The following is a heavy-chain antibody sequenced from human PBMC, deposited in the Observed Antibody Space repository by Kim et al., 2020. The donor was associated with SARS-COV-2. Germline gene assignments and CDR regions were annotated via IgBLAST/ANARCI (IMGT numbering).Heavy chain of an antibody. Sequence: GGSLRLSCAASGFTFSSYAMSWVRQAPGKGLEWVSAISGSGGSTYYADSVKGRFTISRDNSKNTLYLQMNSLRAEDTAVYYCAKEGSIVVVVAAIMGYFDYWGHGTLVTVSS. CDR1: GFTFSSYA. D-gene: IGHD2-15*01. CDR3: AKEGSIVVVVAAIMGYFDY. CDR2: ISGSGGST. J-gene: IGHJ4*01. V-gene: IGHV3-23*01.